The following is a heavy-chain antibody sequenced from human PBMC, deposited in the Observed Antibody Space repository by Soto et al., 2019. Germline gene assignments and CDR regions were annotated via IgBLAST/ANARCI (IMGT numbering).Heavy chain of an antibody. Sequence: SLRLSYAASGVHFLAYARNLVSQAPGKGLEWVSDFNLNGSSIGYADSVKGRFAISRDNAKNSLHLQMNSLSAEDTAFYYCVKDESINWYSGHFRHWGQGTLVNVSA. J-gene: IGHJ1*01. CDR2: FNLNGSSI. D-gene: IGHD6-13*01. CDR1: GVHFLAYA. V-gene: IGHV3-9*01. CDR3: VKDESINWYSGHFRH.